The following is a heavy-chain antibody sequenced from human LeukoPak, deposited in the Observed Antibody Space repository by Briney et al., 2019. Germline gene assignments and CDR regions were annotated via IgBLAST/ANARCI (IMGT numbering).Heavy chain of an antibody. CDR1: GYTFTNYA. V-gene: IGHV7-4-1*02. CDR3: ARDPNHYYDSSAYYGDY. CDR2: INTNTGNP. J-gene: IGHJ4*02. Sequence: GASVKVSFRASGYTFTNYAMNWVRQAPGQGLEWMGWINTNTGNPTYAQGFTGRFVFSLDTSVSTAYLQISSLKAEDTAMYYCARDPNHYYDSSAYYGDYWGQGTLVTVSS. D-gene: IGHD3-22*01.